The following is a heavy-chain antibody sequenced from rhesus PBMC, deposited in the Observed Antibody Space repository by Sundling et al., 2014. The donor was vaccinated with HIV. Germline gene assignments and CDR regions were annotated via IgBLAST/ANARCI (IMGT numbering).Heavy chain of an antibody. J-gene: IGHJ4*01. CDR1: GFTFSSYA. D-gene: IGHD4-29*01. V-gene: IGHV3-103*01. CDR2: ISSGGST. CDR3: AKDREGTTVAAFGY. Sequence: EVQLVESGGGLAKPGGSLRLSCAASGFTFSSYAMHWVRQAPGKGLEWVSAISSGGSTYYADSVKGRFTISRDNSKNTLSLQMNSLRAEDTAVYYCAKDREGTTVAAFGYWGQGVLVTVSS.